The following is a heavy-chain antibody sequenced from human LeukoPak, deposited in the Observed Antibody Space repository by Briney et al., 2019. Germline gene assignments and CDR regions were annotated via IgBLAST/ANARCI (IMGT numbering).Heavy chain of an antibody. V-gene: IGHV4-39*07. Sequence: SETLSLTCTVSGGSISSSSYYWSWIRQPPGKGLEWIGEINHSGSTNYNPSLKSRVTISVDTSKNQFSLKLSSVTAADTAVYYCARRGVTAYDYWGQGTLVTVSS. CDR2: INHSGST. J-gene: IGHJ4*02. CDR3: ARRGVTAYDY. CDR1: GGSISSSSYY. D-gene: IGHD5-18*01.